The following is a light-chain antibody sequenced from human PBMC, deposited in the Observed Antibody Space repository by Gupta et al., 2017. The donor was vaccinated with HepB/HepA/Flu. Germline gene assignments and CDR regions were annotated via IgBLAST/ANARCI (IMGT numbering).Light chain of an antibody. Sequence: ERATLSCRASQSITSNYLAWYQQKPGQAPRLLIYGTSSRAAGIPDRFSGSGSGTDFTLTISRLEPEDFAVYYCXQYANTPFTFGPGTKVDIK. CDR2: GTS. CDR3: XQYANTPFT. V-gene: IGKV3-20*01. CDR1: QSITSNY. J-gene: IGKJ3*01.